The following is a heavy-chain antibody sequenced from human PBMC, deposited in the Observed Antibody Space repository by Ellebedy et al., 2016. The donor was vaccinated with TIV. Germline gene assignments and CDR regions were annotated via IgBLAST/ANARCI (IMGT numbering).Heavy chain of an antibody. CDR3: ARVGWGYSGGEEY. V-gene: IGHV1-18*01. D-gene: IGHD5-12*01. CDR1: GFTFTSFG. CDR2: ISVYNGDT. J-gene: IGHJ4*02. Sequence: ASVKVSCKASGFTFTSFGISWVRQAPGHGLEWMGLISVYNGDTKYAQKVQGRVTMTTDTSTATAYMELRSLKSDDTAVYYCARVGWGYSGGEEYWGQGALVIVSS.